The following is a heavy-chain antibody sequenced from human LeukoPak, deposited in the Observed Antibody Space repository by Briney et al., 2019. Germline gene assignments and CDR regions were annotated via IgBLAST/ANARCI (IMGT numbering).Heavy chain of an antibody. J-gene: IGHJ3*01. D-gene: IGHD2-21*02. V-gene: IGHV4-59*01. CDR1: GDSINSYF. CDR3: ARVTRTHDAFDV. Sequence: PSETLSLTCTVSGDSINSYFWTWIRQPPGKGLEWLGYIYSRGTTAYNPSLERRLTMSTDTSKNQFSLTLRSVTTADTAVYFCARVTRTHDAFDVWGQPIMVTVSS. CDR2: IYSRGTT.